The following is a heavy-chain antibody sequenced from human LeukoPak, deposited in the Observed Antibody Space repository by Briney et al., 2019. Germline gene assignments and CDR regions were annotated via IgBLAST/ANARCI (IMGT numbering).Heavy chain of an antibody. CDR1: GGSISSSNW. D-gene: IGHD3-22*01. J-gene: IGHJ4*02. Sequence: SGTLSLTCAVSGGSISSSNWWSWVRQPPGKGLEWIGEIYHSGSTNYNPSLKSRVTISVDKSKNQFSLKLSSVTAADTAVYYCARVHYDSSGYGLYYFDYWGQGTLVTVSS. V-gene: IGHV4-4*02. CDR3: ARVHYDSSGYGLYYFDY. CDR2: IYHSGST.